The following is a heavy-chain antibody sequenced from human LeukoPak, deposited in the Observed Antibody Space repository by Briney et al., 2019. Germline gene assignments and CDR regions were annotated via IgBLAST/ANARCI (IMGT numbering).Heavy chain of an antibody. CDR2: IYNSEST. CDR3: AREARPNVGGTAARAGDY. D-gene: IGHD6-6*01. V-gene: IGHV4-4*07. J-gene: IGHJ4*02. CDR1: GVSISGYY. Sequence: SETLSLTCTVSGVSISGYYWSWIRQPAGKGLEWIGRIYNSESTNYNPSLKSRVTMSIDTSKNQFSLRLSSVTAADTAVYYCAREARPNVGGTAARAGDYWGQGTLVIVSS.